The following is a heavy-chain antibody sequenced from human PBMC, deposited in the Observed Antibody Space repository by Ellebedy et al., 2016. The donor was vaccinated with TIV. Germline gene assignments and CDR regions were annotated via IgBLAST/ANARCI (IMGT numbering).Heavy chain of an antibody. J-gene: IGHJ3*01. CDR3: AKAISYRAFDV. CDR2: ISGSGRNT. V-gene: IGHV3-23*01. Sequence: PGGSLRLSCAASGFAFSTYGLSWVRQAPGKGLEWVSAISGSGRNTYYADAVKSRFTVSRDNSRNTLYLQMISLRAEDTAVYYCAKAISYRAFDVWGLGTLVTVSS. CDR1: GFAFSTYG. D-gene: IGHD3-16*02.